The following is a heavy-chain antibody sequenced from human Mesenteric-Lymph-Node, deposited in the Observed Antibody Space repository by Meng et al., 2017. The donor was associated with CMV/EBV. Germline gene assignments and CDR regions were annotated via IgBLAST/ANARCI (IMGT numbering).Heavy chain of an antibody. J-gene: IGHJ2*01. CDR3: ARGPPRTSMVNYWNFDL. CDR1: GGSISSSSYY. Sequence: GSLRLSCTVSGGSISSSSYYWGWIRQPPGKGLEWIGEINNSGSTNYNPSLKSRVTISVDTSKNQFSLKVRSVTAADTAVYYCARGPPRTSMVNYWNFDLWGRGTLVTVSS. CDR2: INNSGST. D-gene: IGHD5-18*01. V-gene: IGHV4-39*07.